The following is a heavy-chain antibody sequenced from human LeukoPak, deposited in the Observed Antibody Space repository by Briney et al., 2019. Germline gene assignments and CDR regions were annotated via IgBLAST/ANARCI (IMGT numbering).Heavy chain of an antibody. Sequence: GGSLRLSCAASGFTFSSYGMHWVRQAPGKGLEWVAFIRYDGSNKYYADSAKGRFTISRDNSKNTLYLQMNSLRAEDTAVYYCAKDQRWFGELSPFDYWGQGTLVTVSS. CDR1: GFTFSSYG. J-gene: IGHJ4*02. CDR2: IRYDGSNK. D-gene: IGHD3-10*01. CDR3: AKDQRWFGELSPFDY. V-gene: IGHV3-30*02.